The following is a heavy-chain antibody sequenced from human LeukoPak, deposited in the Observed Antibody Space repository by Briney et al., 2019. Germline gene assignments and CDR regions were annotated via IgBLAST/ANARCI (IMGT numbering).Heavy chain of an antibody. Sequence: SDTLSLTCTVSGGSISSSSYYWGWIRQPPGKGLEWMGSIYYSGSTYYNPSLKSRVTISVDTSKNQFSLKLSSVTAADTAVYYCAKPDSGYYYDSSGVLDYWGQGNLVTVSS. V-gene: IGHV4-39*01. D-gene: IGHD3-22*01. CDR2: IYYSGST. J-gene: IGHJ4*02. CDR3: AKPDSGYYYDSSGVLDY. CDR1: GGSISSSSYY.